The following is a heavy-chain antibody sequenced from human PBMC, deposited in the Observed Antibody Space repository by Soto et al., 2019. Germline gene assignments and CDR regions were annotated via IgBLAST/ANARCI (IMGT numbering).Heavy chain of an antibody. J-gene: IGHJ4*02. CDR3: AKDQSFWSGYYTPSDY. V-gene: IGHV3-23*01. CDR2: ISGSGGST. CDR1: GFTFSSYA. Sequence: GGSLRLSCAASGFTFSSYAMSWVRQAPGKGLEWVSAISGSGGSTYYADSVKGRFTISRDNSKNTLYLQMNSLRAEDTAVYYCAKDQSFWSGYYTPSDYWGQGTLVTVSS. D-gene: IGHD3-3*01.